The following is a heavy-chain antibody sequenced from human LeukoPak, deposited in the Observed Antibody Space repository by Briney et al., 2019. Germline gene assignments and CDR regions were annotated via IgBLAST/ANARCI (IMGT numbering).Heavy chain of an antibody. CDR1: GGSISGYY. Sequence: SKTLSLTCTVSGGSISGYYWSWIRQPPGKGLEWIAYIYYTGSANFNPSLKSRVNISVDTAKNQFSLKLSSVTAADTAVYYCARHRDYGTGWYGFDYWGQRTLVTVSS. D-gene: IGHD6-19*01. J-gene: IGHJ4*02. V-gene: IGHV4-59*08. CDR2: IYYTGSA. CDR3: ARHRDYGTGWYGFDY.